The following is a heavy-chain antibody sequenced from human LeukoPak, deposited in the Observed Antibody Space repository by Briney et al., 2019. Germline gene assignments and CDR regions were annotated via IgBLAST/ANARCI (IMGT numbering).Heavy chain of an antibody. D-gene: IGHD3-3*01. V-gene: IGHV1-8*03. CDR1: GYTFTSYD. Sequence: GASVKVSCKASGYTFTSYDINWVRQATGQGLEWMGWMNPNSGNTGYAQKFEGRVTITRNTSISTAYMELSSLRSEDTAVYYCARGRSPPRYYDFWSGYFLVNDAFDIWGQGTMVTVSS. CDR2: MNPNSGNT. J-gene: IGHJ3*02. CDR3: ARGRSPPRYYDFWSGYFLVNDAFDI.